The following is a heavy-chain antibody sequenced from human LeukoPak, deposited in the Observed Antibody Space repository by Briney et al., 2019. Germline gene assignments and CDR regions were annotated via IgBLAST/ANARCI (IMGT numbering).Heavy chain of an antibody. CDR1: GYTFTGYY. Sequence: ASVKVSCKASGYTFTGYYMHWVRQAPGQGLEWMGWNNPNSGGTNYAQKFQGRVTMTRDTSISTAYMELSRLRSDDTAVYYCARVSGLSAYGLGYFDYWGQGTLVTVSS. V-gene: IGHV1-2*02. CDR3: ARVSGLSAYGLGYFDY. CDR2: NNPNSGGT. J-gene: IGHJ4*02. D-gene: IGHD3-10*01.